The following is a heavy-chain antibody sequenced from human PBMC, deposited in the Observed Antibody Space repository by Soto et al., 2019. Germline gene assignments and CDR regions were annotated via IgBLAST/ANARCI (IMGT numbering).Heavy chain of an antibody. J-gene: IGHJ5*02. CDR1: GGTFSSYA. CDR3: ARRAGYCSSTSCFTPYNWFDP. Sequence: SVKVSCKASGGTFSSYAISWVRQAPGQGLEWMGGIIPIFGTANYAQKFQGRVTITADESTSTAYMELSSLRSEGTAVYYCARRAGYCSSTSCFTPYNWFDPWGQGTLVTVSS. D-gene: IGHD2-2*01. CDR2: IIPIFGTA. V-gene: IGHV1-69*13.